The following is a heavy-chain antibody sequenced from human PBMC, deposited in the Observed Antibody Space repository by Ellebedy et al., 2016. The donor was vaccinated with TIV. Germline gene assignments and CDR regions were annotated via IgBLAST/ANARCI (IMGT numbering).Heavy chain of an antibody. CDR2: IYSGGST. D-gene: IGHD3-10*01. J-gene: IGHJ4*02. V-gene: IGHV3-53*01. Sequence: GESLKISCAASGFTVSSNYMSWVRQAPGKGLEWVSVIYSGGSTYYADSVKGRFTISRDNSKNTLYLQMNSLRVEDKAVYYCASTGREQVDYWGQGTLVTVSS. CDR1: GFTVSSNY. CDR3: ASTGREQVDY.